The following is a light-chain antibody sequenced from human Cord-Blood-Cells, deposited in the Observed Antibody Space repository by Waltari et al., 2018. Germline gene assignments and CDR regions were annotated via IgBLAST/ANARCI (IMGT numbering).Light chain of an antibody. Sequence: QSALTQPASVSGSPGQSITIPCTGTSRDVGSYNLASWYQQPPGKAPKLMIYEGSKRPSGVSNRFSGSKSGNTASLTISGLQAEDEADYYCCSYAGSSTFKVFGGGTKLTVL. CDR2: EGS. CDR1: SRDVGSYNL. CDR3: CSYAGSSTFKV. V-gene: IGLV2-23*03. J-gene: IGLJ3*02.